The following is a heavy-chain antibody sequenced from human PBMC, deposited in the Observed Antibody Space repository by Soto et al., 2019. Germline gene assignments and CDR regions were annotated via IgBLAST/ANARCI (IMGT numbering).Heavy chain of an antibody. V-gene: IGHV4-30-4*01. J-gene: IGHJ5*02. CDR3: AREGSSWTNWFDP. CDR2: IYYSGST. Sequence: TLSLTCTVSGGSISSGDYYWSWIRQPPGKGLEWIGYIYYSGSTYYNPSLKSRVTISVDTSKNQFSLKLSSVTAADTAVYYCAREGSSWTNWFDPWGQGTLVTVSS. CDR1: GGSISSGDYY. D-gene: IGHD6-13*01.